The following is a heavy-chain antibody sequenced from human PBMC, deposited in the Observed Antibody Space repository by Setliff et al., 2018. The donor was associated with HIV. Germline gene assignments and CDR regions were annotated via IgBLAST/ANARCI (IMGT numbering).Heavy chain of an antibody. CDR1: GGSLSSYY. V-gene: IGHV4-4*07. Sequence: SETLSLTCTVSGGSLSSYYWSWIRQPAGKGLEWIGRIYSSGSTNYNPSLKSRLTMSVGTSKNQFSLKLTSVTAADTAVYYCARSGSYVGPIQHWGQGTLVTVS. CDR2: IYSSGST. J-gene: IGHJ1*01. D-gene: IGHD3-10*02. CDR3: ARSGSYVGPIQH.